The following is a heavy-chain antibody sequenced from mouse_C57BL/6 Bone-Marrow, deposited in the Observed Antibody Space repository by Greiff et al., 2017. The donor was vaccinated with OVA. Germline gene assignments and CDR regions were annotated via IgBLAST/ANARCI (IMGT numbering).Heavy chain of an antibody. V-gene: IGHV1-53*01. CDR2: INPSNGGT. Sequence: VKLKQPGTELVKPGASVKLSCKASGYTFTSYWMHWVKQRPGQGLEWIGNINPSNGGTNYNEKFKSKATLTVDKSSSTAYMQLSSLTSEDSAVYYCARGGYYYGSRGYFDVWGTGTTVTVSS. J-gene: IGHJ1*03. CDR3: ARGGYYYGSRGYFDV. D-gene: IGHD1-1*01. CDR1: GYTFTSYW.